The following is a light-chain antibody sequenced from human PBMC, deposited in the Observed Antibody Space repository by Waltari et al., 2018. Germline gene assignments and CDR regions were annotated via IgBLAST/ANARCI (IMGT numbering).Light chain of an antibody. J-gene: IGKJ1*01. Sequence: EMVLTQSPGTLSLSPGERATLSCRASQRASSSDLAWYQQKPGQAPRLLIYGASSRATGIPDRFSGSGSGTDFTLTISRLEPEDFAVYYCQQYGSSRTFGQGTKVEIK. CDR2: GAS. CDR3: QQYGSSRT. V-gene: IGKV3-20*01. CDR1: QRASSSD.